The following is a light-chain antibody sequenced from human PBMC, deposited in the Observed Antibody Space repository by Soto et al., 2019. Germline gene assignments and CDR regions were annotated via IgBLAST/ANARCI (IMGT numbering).Light chain of an antibody. CDR3: AALDYGLKGVV. Sequence: QSVLTQPPAAAGTPGQRVTLSCSGSSSNIGSNTVNWYQQLPGTAPQLLIYSNDQRPSAVHDRFSGSKSGTSASLAISGLQFEDEANYYCAALDYGLKGVVFGGGTKLTVL. CDR1: SSNIGSNT. J-gene: IGLJ2*01. CDR2: SND. V-gene: IGLV1-44*01.